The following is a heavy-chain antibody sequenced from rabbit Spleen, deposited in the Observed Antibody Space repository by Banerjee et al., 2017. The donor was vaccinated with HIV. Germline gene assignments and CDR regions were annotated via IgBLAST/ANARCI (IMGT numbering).Heavy chain of an antibody. CDR3: ARDTGSSFSSYGMDL. D-gene: IGHD8-1*01. CDR1: GVSFSGDSY. J-gene: IGHJ6*01. CDR2: IAGSSSGFT. V-gene: IGHV1S40*01. Sequence: QSLEESGGDLVKPGASLTLTCIASGVSFSGDSYMCWVRQAPGKGLEWISCIAGSSSGFTYSATWAKGRFTCSKTSSTTVTLQMTSLTAADTATYFCARDTGSSFSSYGMDLWGPGTLVTV.